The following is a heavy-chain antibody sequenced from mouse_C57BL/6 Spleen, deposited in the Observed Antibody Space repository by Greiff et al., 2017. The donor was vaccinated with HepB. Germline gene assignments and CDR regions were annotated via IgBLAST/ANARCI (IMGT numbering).Heavy chain of an antibody. D-gene: IGHD2-3*01. CDR1: GYAFTNYL. J-gene: IGHJ2*02. V-gene: IGHV1-54*01. CDR2: INPGSGGT. CDR3: ARCPYEGYYDY. Sequence: VQLQQSGAELVKPGTSVKVSCKASGYAFTNYLIEWVKQRPGQGLEWIGVINPGSGGTNYNEKFKGKSTLTADKSSSTAYMQLSSLTSEDSAVYFCARCPYEGYYDYWGKGTSLTVSS.